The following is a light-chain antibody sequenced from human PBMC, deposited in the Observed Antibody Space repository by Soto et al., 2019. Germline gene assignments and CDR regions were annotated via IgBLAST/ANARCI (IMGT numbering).Light chain of an antibody. CDR2: DAS. J-gene: IGKJ1*01. Sequence: DIQLTQSPSTLSSSVGDRVTITCRASQSISRWLAWYQQKPGRAPKLLIYDASSWESGVPSRFSGSGSGTEFTLTISSLHPDDFASYYCQQYSRDSTFGQGTKVDIK. CDR3: QQYSRDST. CDR1: QSISRW. V-gene: IGKV1-5*01.